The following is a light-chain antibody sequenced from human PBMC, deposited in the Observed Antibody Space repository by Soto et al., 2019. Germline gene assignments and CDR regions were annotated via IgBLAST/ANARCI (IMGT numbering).Light chain of an antibody. Sequence: QSALTQPASVSGSPGQSITISCTGTSSDVGGYNYVSWYQQHPGKAPKLMIYEVSNRPSGVSNRFSGSKSGNTASLTISGLQAEDEADYYCRSYTSSSIDDVFGTGTKVNVL. CDR1: SSDVGGYNY. J-gene: IGLJ1*01. CDR3: RSYTSSSIDDV. CDR2: EVS. V-gene: IGLV2-14*01.